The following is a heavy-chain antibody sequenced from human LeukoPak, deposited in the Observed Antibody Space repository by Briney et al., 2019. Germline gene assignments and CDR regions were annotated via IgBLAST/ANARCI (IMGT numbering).Heavy chain of an antibody. Sequence: ASVKVSCKASGYTFINYGITWVRQATGQGLEWMGWISAYNSAYNGNTHYAQKLQGRVTMTTDTSTNTRYMELRSLRSDDTAVYYCAREYGSGSYTGIDYWGQGTLVTVSS. CDR1: GYTFINYG. CDR2: ISAYNSAYNGNT. D-gene: IGHD3-10*01. J-gene: IGHJ4*02. V-gene: IGHV1-18*01. CDR3: AREYGSGSYTGIDY.